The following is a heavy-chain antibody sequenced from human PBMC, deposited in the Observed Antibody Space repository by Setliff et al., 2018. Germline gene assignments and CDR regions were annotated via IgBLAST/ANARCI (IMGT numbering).Heavy chain of an antibody. CDR3: TNWNPPGV. CDR1: GFTFSSYW. V-gene: IGHV3-74*01. J-gene: IGHJ4*02. D-gene: IGHD1-20*01. CDR2: VNSDGSTT. Sequence: HPGGSLRLSCAASGFTFSSYWMHWVRRAPGKGLVWVSRVNSDGSTTNYADSVKGRFTISRDNANNTLYFQMNSLRGEDTAVYYCTNWNPPGVWGQGTLVTVSS.